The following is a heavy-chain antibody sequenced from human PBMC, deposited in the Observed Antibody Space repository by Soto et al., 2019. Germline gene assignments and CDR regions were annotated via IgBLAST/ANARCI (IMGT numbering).Heavy chain of an antibody. D-gene: IGHD4-17*01. J-gene: IGHJ4*02. V-gene: IGHV3-23*01. Sequence: DVQVLESGGGLVQSGGSLRLSCSASGFTFSKYAMSWVRQAPGKGLEWVSAVSGSGDNTYYADSVRGRFTISRDNSKNTLFLQMDSLRAEDTAIYYCAKKAGVRAGDPDCWGQGTLVTVSS. CDR2: VSGSGDNT. CDR1: GFTFSKYA. CDR3: AKKAGVRAGDPDC.